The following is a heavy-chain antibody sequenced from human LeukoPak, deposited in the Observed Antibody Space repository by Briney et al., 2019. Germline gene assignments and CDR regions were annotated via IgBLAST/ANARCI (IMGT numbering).Heavy chain of an antibody. CDR3: AHRRFDNYDILTGYTGALDI. Sequence: SGPTLVKPTQTLTLTSTFSGFSLSTSGVGVGWIRQPPGKALEWLALIYWDDDKRYSPSLKSRLTITKDTSKNQVVLTMTNMDPVDTATYYCAHRRFDNYDILTGYTGALDIWGQGTMVTVSS. CDR2: IYWDDDK. V-gene: IGHV2-5*02. J-gene: IGHJ3*02. CDR1: GFSLSTSGVG. D-gene: IGHD3-9*01.